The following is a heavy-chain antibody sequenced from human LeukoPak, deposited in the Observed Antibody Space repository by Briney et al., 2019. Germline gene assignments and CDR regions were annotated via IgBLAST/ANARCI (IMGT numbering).Heavy chain of an antibody. Sequence: GGSLRLSCAASGFTFSSYWMSWVRQAPGKGLEWVANIKQDGSEKYYVDSVKGRFTISRDNAKNSLYLQMNSLRAEDTAVYYCARERLERPEDYMDVWGKGTTVTVSS. V-gene: IGHV3-7*01. CDR1: GFTFSSYW. J-gene: IGHJ6*03. D-gene: IGHD1-1*01. CDR2: IKQDGSEK. CDR3: ARERLERPEDYMDV.